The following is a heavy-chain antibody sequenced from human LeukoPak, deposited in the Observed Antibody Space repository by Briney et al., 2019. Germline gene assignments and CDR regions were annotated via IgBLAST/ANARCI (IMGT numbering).Heavy chain of an antibody. CDR1: GYTFNSYG. V-gene: IGHV1-18*01. CDR3: TVGATYFDY. J-gene: IGHJ4*02. Sequence: GASVKVSCKTSGYTFNSYGISWVRQAPGQGLAWMGWINPYNGNTNYAQNLQGRVTMTTDTSTSTAYMELRSLRSDDTAVYYCTVGATYFDYWGQGTLVTVSS. D-gene: IGHD1-26*01. CDR2: INPYNGNT.